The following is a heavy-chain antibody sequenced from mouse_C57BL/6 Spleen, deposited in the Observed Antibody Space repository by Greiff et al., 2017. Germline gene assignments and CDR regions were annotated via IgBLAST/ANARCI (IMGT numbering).Heavy chain of an antibody. CDR2: IYPRSGNT. Sequence: VQLQQSGAELARPGASVKLSCKASGYTFTSYGISWVKQRTGQGLEWIGEIYPRSGNTYYNEKFKGKATLTADKSSSTAYMELRSLTSEDSAVYFCARRKGYYDYDGDGGYWGQGTTLTVSS. CDR1: GYTFTSYG. V-gene: IGHV1-81*01. CDR3: ARRKGYYDYDGDGGY. J-gene: IGHJ2*01. D-gene: IGHD2-4*01.